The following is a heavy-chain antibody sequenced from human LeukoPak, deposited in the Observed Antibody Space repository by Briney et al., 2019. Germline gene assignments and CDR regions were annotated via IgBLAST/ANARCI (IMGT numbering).Heavy chain of an antibody. CDR3: ARYYAWFGELDYFDY. CDR1: GFTFSSYW. V-gene: IGHV3-7*01. J-gene: IGHJ4*02. D-gene: IGHD3-10*01. CDR2: IKEDGSEK. Sequence: PGGSLRLSCAASGFTFSSYWMSWVRQAPGKGLEWVANIKEDGSEKFYVDSVKGRFTISRDNAKNSLYLQMNSLRAEDTAVYYCARYYAWFGELDYFDYWGQGTLVTVSS.